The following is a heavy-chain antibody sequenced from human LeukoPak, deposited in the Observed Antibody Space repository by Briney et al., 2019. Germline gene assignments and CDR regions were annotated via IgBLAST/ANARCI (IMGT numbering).Heavy chain of an antibody. V-gene: IGHV3-64*01. CDR3: ARDSSLGMD. J-gene: IGHJ4*02. CDR1: GFTFSTYA. CDR2: ISGSGVNT. D-gene: IGHD1-26*01. Sequence: GGSLRLSCAASGFTFSTYAIYWVRQAPGKGLEYVSAISGSGVNTYYANSVKGRFTISRDNSKNTLYLQLGSLRAEDMAVYYCARDSSLGMDWGQGTLVTVSA.